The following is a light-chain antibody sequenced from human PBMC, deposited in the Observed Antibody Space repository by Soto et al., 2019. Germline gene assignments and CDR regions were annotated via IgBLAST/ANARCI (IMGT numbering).Light chain of an antibody. Sequence: EIVLTQSPATLSLSHGERATLSCRASQSVTSNLAWYQQKPDQAPRLLIYGASTRATGIPARFSGSGSGTEFTLTISSLQSEDFAVYYCQQYNNWPWTFGHGTKVDIK. J-gene: IGKJ1*01. V-gene: IGKV3-15*01. CDR3: QQYNNWPWT. CDR2: GAS. CDR1: QSVTSN.